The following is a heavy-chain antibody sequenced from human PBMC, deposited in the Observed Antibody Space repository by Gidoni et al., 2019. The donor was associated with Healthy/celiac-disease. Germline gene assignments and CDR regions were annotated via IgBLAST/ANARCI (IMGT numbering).Heavy chain of an antibody. Sequence: EVQLVESGGGLVQPGRSLRLSCAASGFTFDDYAMHWVRQAPGKGLEWVSGISWNSGSIGYADSVKGRFTISRDNAKNSLYLQMNSLRAEDTALYYCASLTGDPLSDYWGQGTLVTVSS. J-gene: IGHJ4*02. V-gene: IGHV3-9*01. CDR3: ASLTGDPLSDY. CDR2: ISWNSGSI. CDR1: GFTFDDYA. D-gene: IGHD7-27*01.